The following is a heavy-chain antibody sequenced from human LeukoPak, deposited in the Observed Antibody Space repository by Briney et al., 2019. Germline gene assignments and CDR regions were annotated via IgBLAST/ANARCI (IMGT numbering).Heavy chain of an antibody. CDR2: VYYSGST. D-gene: IGHD6-13*01. CDR3: ARGPDTSTWYYYYMDV. V-gene: IGHV4-59*01. J-gene: IGHJ6*03. CDR1: GGSISVYY. Sequence: SETLSLTCIVSGGSISVYYWSCIRQPPGKGLEWIGHVYYSGSTSYNPSLKSRVTISVDTSKNQFSLKLSSVTAADTAVYYCARGPDTSTWYYYYMDVWGKGTTVTVSS.